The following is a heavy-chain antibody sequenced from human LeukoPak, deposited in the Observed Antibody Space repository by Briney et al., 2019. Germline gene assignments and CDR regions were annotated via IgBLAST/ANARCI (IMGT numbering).Heavy chain of an antibody. CDR2: LDPEDGET. CDR3: ATDARYYYDY. Sequence: ASVKVSCKVSGYTLTELSMHWVRQAPGKGLEWMGGLDPEDGETIYAQKFQGRVTMTEDTSTDTAYMELSSLRSGDTAVYYCATDARYYYDYWGQGTLVTVSS. V-gene: IGHV1-24*01. J-gene: IGHJ4*02. CDR1: GYTLTELS. D-gene: IGHD3-22*01.